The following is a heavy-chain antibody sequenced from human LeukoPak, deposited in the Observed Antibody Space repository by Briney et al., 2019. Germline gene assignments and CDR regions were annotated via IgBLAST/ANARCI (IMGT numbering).Heavy chain of an antibody. CDR2: INHSGST. J-gene: IGHJ4*02. V-gene: IGHV4-34*01. Sequence: SETLSLTCAVYGGSFSGYYWSWIRQPPGKGLEWIGEINHSGSTNYNPSLKSRVTISVDTSKNQFSLKLSSVTAADTAVYYCARRSSSWYQVIDYWGQGPLVTLSS. CDR3: ARRSSSWYQVIDY. D-gene: IGHD6-13*01. CDR1: GGSFSGYY.